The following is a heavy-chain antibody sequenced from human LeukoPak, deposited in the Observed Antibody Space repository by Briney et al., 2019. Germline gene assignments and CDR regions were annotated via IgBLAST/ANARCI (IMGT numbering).Heavy chain of an antibody. D-gene: IGHD7-27*01. CDR3: TRVPHRNYYYYYMDV. CDR2: IRGKAYGGTT. CDR1: GFTFSSYG. V-gene: IGHV3-49*04. Sequence: GASLRLSCAASGFTFSSYGMHWVRQAPGKGLEWVGFIRGKAYGGTTEYAASVKGRFTISRDDSKSIAYLQMNSLKTEDTAVYYCTRVPHRNYYYYYMDVWGKGTTVTVSS. J-gene: IGHJ6*03.